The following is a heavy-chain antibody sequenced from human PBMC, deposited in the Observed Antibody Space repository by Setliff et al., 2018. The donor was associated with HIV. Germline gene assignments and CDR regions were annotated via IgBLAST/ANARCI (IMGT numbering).Heavy chain of an antibody. J-gene: IGHJ4*02. D-gene: IGHD5-18*01. V-gene: IGHV3-21*01. Sequence: KPGGSLRLSCAASGFTFDDYTMHWVRQAPGKGLEWVSSISSSSSYIYYADSVKGRFTISRDNAKNSLYLQMNSLRAEDTAVYYCARDPGKGEAPRIQLWFGYFDYWGQGTLVTVSS. CDR2: ISSSSSYI. CDR1: GFTFDDYT. CDR3: ARDPGKGEAPRIQLWFGYFDY.